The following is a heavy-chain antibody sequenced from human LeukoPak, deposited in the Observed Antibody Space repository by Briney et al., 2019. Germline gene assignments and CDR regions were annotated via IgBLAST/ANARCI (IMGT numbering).Heavy chain of an antibody. V-gene: IGHV4-4*07. J-gene: IGHJ4*02. CDR3: ARDVGSGGGTFPTYHFDF. CDR2: IYSSGDT. Sequence: SETLSLTCTVAGGSISSYCWDWIRQPAGKGLEWIGRIYSSGDTNYSPSLKSRVTMSVDTSKNQFSLRLSSLTAADTAVYFCARDVGSGGGTFPTYHFDFWGPGTLVTVSS. CDR1: GGSISSYC. D-gene: IGHD3-10*01.